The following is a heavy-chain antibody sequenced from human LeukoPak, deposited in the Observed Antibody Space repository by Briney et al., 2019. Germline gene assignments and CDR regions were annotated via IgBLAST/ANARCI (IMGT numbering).Heavy chain of an antibody. CDR1: GFTFDDYG. D-gene: IGHD3-10*01. V-gene: IGHV3-23*01. Sequence: GGSLRLSCAASGFTFDDYGMSWVRQAPGKGLEWVSAISGSGGSTYYADSVKGRFTISRDNSKNTLYLQMNSLRAEDTAVYYCARDRTMVRGVSRFDPWGQGTLVTVSS. CDR2: ISGSGGST. J-gene: IGHJ5*02. CDR3: ARDRTMVRGVSRFDP.